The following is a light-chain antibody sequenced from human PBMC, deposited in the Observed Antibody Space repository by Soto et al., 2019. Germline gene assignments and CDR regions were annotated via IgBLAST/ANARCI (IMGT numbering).Light chain of an antibody. CDR3: QQLSNWPSLG. V-gene: IGKV3-11*01. J-gene: IGKJ4*01. Sequence: EIVLTPSPATLSLSPGERATLCCRASQSVSDSLAWFQQKPGQAPRLLIYDASNRATGIPARFSGGGSGTDFTLTISSLEPEDFAVYYCQQLSNWPSLGFGGGTKVDI. CDR2: DAS. CDR1: QSVSDS.